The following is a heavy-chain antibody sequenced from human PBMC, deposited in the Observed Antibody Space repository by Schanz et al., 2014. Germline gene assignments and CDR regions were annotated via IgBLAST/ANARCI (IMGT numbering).Heavy chain of an antibody. CDR3: AKGQLLSYYFDY. Sequence: EVQLVESGGGLVQPGRSLRLSCAASGFRVITNYMTWVRQAPGKGLEWVSIMFPGGNTYYADSVKGRFTISRDNSKNTLFLQMNSLRAEDTAVYYCAKGQLLSYYFDYWGQGTLVTVSS. CDR2: MFPGGNT. D-gene: IGHD2-21*01. V-gene: IGHV3-66*01. J-gene: IGHJ4*02. CDR1: GFRVITNY.